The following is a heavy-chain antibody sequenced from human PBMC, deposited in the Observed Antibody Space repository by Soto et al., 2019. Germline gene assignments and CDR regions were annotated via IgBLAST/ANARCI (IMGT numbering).Heavy chain of an antibody. Sequence: PGESLKISCKASGYSFTNYWITWVRQKRGQGLEWMARADPKPSYNDYGPSARGHVSISVDKSINTAYLQWSSLESSDTAIYYCARLVLGVTRTFDYWGQGTMVTVSS. D-gene: IGHD2-15*01. CDR3: ARLVLGVTRTFDY. CDR1: GYSFTNYW. CDR2: ADPKPSYN. J-gene: IGHJ4*01. V-gene: IGHV5-10-1*01.